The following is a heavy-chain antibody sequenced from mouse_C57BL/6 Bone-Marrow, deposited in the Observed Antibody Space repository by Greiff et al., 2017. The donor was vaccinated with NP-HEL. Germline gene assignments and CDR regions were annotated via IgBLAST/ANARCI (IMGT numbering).Heavy chain of an antibody. CDR1: GFTFSSYA. V-gene: IGHV5-4*01. J-gene: IGHJ2*01. CDR3: ARDYYGILDY. Sequence: DVHLVESGGGLVKPGGSLKLSCAASGFTFSSYAMSWVRQTPEKRLEWVATISDGGSYTYYPDNVKGRFTISRDNAKNNLYLQMSHLKSEDTAMYYCARDYYGILDYWGQGTTLTVSS. D-gene: IGHD1-1*01. CDR2: ISDGGSYT.